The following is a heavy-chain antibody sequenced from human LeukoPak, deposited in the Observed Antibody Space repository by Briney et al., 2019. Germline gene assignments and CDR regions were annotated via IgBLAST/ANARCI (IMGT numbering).Heavy chain of an antibody. CDR3: ARVGLGLAFDI. CDR1: GFTVSSNY. CDR2: IYSGGST. V-gene: IGHV3-53*04. Sequence: GGSLRLSCAASGFTVSSNYMSWVRQAPGKGLEWVSVIYSGGSTYYADSVKGRFTISRHNSKNTLYLQMNSLRAEDMAVYYCARVGLGLAFDIWGQGTMVTVSS. J-gene: IGHJ3*02. D-gene: IGHD3-16*01.